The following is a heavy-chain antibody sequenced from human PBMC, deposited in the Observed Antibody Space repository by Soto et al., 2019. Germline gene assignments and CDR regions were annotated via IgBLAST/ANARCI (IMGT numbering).Heavy chain of an antibody. CDR2: IFHSGST. J-gene: IGHJ6*02. D-gene: IGHD3-10*01. Sequence: QVQLQESGPGLVKPSGTLSLSCTVSGGSISTDHWWTWVRQSPGEGLEWIGEIFHSGSTAYTPSLKSRGTISVDRSNNLVSLNLNSVTAADTAIYYCARRVFRDRSGAIDIWGRGTTVTVSS. V-gene: IGHV4-4*02. CDR1: GGSISTDHW. CDR3: ARRVFRDRSGAIDI.